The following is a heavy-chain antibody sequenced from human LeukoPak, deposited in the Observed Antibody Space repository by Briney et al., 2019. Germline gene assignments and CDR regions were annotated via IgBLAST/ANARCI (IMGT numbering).Heavy chain of an antibody. V-gene: IGHV3-30-3*01. CDR1: GFTFSSYA. D-gene: IGHD5-18*01. J-gene: IGHJ6*02. CDR2: ISYDGSNK. Sequence: GGSLRLSCAASGFTFSSYAMHWVRQAPGKGLEWVAVISYDGSNKYYVDSVKGRFTISRDNSKNTLYLQMNSLRAEDTAVYYCARDWIQPYPYGMDVWGQGTTVTVSS. CDR3: ARDWIQPYPYGMDV.